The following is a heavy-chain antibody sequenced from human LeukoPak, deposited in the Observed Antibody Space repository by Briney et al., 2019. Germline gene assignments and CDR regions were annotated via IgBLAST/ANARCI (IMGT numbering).Heavy chain of an antibody. CDR3: AREGCSSTSCYTAFDI. CDR2: ISSSGSTI. V-gene: IGHV3-48*04. J-gene: IGHJ3*02. Sequence: GGSLRLSCAASGFTFSTYWMAWVRQAPGKGLEWVSYISSSGSTIYYADSVKGRFTISRDNAKNSLYLQMNSLRAEDTAVYYCAREGCSSTSCYTAFDIWGQGTMVTVSS. CDR1: GFTFSTYW. D-gene: IGHD2-2*02.